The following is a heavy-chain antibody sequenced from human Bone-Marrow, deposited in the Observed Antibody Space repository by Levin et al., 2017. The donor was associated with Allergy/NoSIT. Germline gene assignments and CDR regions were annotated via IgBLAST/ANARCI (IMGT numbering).Heavy chain of an antibody. CDR1: GGSMSRYY. CDR3: ARARDSFGYLPLDY. Sequence: LSQTLSLTCTVSGGSMSRYYWSWIRQSPERGLEWIAYIYYTGDASYNPSLEGRVTISVDTPKNQFSLRLNSVTAADTALYYCARARDSFGYLPLDYWGQGTLVTVSS. CDR2: IYYTGDA. V-gene: IGHV4-59*01. J-gene: IGHJ4*02. D-gene: IGHD5-18*01.